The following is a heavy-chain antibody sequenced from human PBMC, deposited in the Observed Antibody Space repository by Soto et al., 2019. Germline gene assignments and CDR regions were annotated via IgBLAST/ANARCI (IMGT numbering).Heavy chain of an antibody. Sequence: QITLKESGPTLVKPTQTLTLTCTFSGFSLSTSGVGVGWIRQPPGKALEWLALIYWDDDKRYSPSLKSRLTITKDTSKNQVVLTMTNMDPVDTATYYCAHIPAGLITGNHWFDPWGQGTLVTVSS. CDR3: AHIPAGLITGNHWFDP. CDR2: IYWDDDK. V-gene: IGHV2-5*02. CDR1: GFSLSTSGVG. J-gene: IGHJ5*02. D-gene: IGHD1-20*01.